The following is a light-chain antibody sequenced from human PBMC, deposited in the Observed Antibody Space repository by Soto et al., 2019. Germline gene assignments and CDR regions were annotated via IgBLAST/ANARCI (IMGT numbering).Light chain of an antibody. J-gene: IGKJ1*01. CDR3: QQYGSSGT. CDR1: QSVSSN. CDR2: GAS. Sequence: IVMTQSPATLSVSPGERATLSCRAGQSVSSNLAWYQQKPGQAPRLLIYGASNRATGIPDRFSGSGSGTDFTLTISRLEPEDFAVYYCQQYGSSGTFGQGTKVDIK. V-gene: IGKV3-20*01.